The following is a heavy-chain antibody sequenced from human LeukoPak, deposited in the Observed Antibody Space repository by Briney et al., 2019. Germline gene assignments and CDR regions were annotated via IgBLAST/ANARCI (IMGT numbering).Heavy chain of an antibody. CDR3: ARHRPRGWFDP. J-gene: IGHJ5*02. D-gene: IGHD6-6*01. CDR1: GGSISSSSYY. V-gene: IGHV4-39*01. CDR2: IYYSGST. Sequence: PSETLSLTCTVSGGSISSSSYYWGWIRQPAGKGLEWIGSIYYSGSTYYNPSLKSRVTISVDTSKNQFSLKLSSVTAADTAVYYCARHRPRGWFDPWGQGTLVTVSS.